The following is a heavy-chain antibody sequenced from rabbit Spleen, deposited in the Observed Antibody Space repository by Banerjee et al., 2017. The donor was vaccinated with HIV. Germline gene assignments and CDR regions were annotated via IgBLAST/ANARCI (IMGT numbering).Heavy chain of an antibody. CDR3: ARDLTGVIGWNFKL. V-gene: IGHV1S45*01. J-gene: IGHJ4*01. CDR2: IDIGRRSTT. Sequence: QEQLVESGGGLVTPGASLTLTCMSSGLDFSSSYWICWVRQAPGKGLEWIACIDIGRRSTTYYANWAKGRFTISRPSSTTVTLQMTSLTAADTATYFCARDLTGVIGWNFKLWGPGTLVTVS. D-gene: IGHD1-1*01. CDR1: GLDFSSSYW.